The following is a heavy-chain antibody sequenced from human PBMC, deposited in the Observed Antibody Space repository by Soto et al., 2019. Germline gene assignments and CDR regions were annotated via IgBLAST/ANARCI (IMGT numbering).Heavy chain of an antibody. CDR1: GFSLSTRGVA. J-gene: IGHJ4*02. V-gene: IGHV2-5*02. Sequence: QITLKESGPTLVRPTQTLTLTCSFSGFSLSTRGVAVGWIRQPPGKALEWLALIFWDDDKWYSPSLRSRLTNTEDTTKNQVVHTMTNMEPVDTATYYCAHISRGYAYYLDQWGQGTLVTVSS. CDR3: AHISRGYAYYLDQ. D-gene: IGHD5-12*01. CDR2: IFWDDDK.